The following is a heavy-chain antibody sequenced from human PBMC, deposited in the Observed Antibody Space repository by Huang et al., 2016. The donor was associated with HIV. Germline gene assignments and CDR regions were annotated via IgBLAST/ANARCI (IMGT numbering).Heavy chain of an antibody. V-gene: IGHV4-39*02. Sequence: QLQLQESGPGLVKPSETLSLTCSASGTSMTSSTFYWGWFRQPPGRGLEWIGSVYFLGNTYYNPSLRSRVTKSRDTANKQYSMRLTSVTAADTAVYFCAREVRSVDTDRPDGYYYRGLDVWGQGTTVIVSS. J-gene: IGHJ6*02. CDR3: AREVRSVDTDRPDGYYYRGLDV. CDR2: VYFLGNT. D-gene: IGHD2-2*03. CDR1: GTSMTSSTFY.